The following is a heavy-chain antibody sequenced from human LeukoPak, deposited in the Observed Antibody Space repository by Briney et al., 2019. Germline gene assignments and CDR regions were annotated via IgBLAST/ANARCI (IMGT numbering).Heavy chain of an antibody. J-gene: IGHJ4*02. Sequence: SETLSLTCTVSGGSISSSSYYWGWIRQPPGKGLEWIGSIYYSGSTYYNPSLESRVTISVDTSKNQFSLRLSSVTAADTAVYYCARVTGYMTEDFFDYWGQGTLVTASS. CDR2: IYYSGST. D-gene: IGHD6-13*01. CDR3: ARVTGYMTEDFFDY. CDR1: GGSISSSSYY. V-gene: IGHV4-39*07.